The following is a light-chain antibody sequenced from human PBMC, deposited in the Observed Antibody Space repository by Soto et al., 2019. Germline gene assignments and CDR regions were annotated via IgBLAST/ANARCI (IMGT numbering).Light chain of an antibody. CDR3: QQYDSYSWT. V-gene: IGKV1-5*01. CDR1: QSISIR. Sequence: DIQMTQSPSTVSASVGATVTITCRARQSISIRLAWYQQKAGTAPKVLIYDASRLESGVPSRISGSGSGTEFTLTISRLQPDDFASYYCQQYDSYSWTFGQGTKVDIK. J-gene: IGKJ1*01. CDR2: DAS.